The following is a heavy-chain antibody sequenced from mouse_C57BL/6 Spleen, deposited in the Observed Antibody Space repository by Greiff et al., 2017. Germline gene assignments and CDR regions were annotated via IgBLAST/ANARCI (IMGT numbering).Heavy chain of an antibody. CDR2: ISSGGSYT. CDR1: GFTFSSYG. Sequence: EVHLVESGGDLVKPGGSLKLSCAASGFTFSSYGMSWVRQTPDKRLEWVATISSGGSYTYFPDGVKGRFTISRDNAKHTLYLQMSSLKSEDTAMYYCARHGGDYSWFAYWGQGTLVTVSA. CDR3: ARHGGDYSWFAY. D-gene: IGHD1-1*01. J-gene: IGHJ3*01. V-gene: IGHV5-6*01.